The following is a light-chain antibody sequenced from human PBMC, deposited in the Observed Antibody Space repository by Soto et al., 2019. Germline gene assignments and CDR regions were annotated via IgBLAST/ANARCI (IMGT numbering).Light chain of an antibody. CDR2: GAS. CDR3: QQYGSSPRT. V-gene: IGKV3-20*01. J-gene: IGKJ1*01. CDR1: QSVSSSY. Sequence: EIVLTQPPCTLSLSPGERTTLSCSASQSVSSSYLAWYQQKPGQAPRLLIYGASNRATGIPDRFSGSGSGTDFTLTISRLEPEDFAVYYCQQYGSSPRTFGQGTKVDI.